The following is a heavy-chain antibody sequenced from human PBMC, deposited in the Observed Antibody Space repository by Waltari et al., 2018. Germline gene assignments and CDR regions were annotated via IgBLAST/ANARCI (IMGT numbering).Heavy chain of an antibody. V-gene: IGHV3-23*01. Sequence: EVQLLESGGGLVQPGGSLRLSCAASGFTFSSYAMSWVRQAPGKGLEWVSAISGSGVSTSYADSVKGRFTISRDNSKNTLYLQMNSLRAEDTAVYYCAKDSRSYLTISSDYWGQGTLVTVSS. CDR2: ISGSGVST. J-gene: IGHJ4*02. D-gene: IGHD3-3*01. CDR1: GFTFSSYA. CDR3: AKDSRSYLTISSDY.